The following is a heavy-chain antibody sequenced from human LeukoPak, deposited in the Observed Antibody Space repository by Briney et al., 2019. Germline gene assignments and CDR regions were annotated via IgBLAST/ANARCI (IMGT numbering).Heavy chain of an antibody. D-gene: IGHD4-4*01. Sequence: GSLRLSCVTSGFTFSTYAMSWIRQPPGKGLEWIGEINHSGSTNYNPSLKSRVTISVDTSKNQFSLKLSSVTAADTAVYYCARGRSDYSNYANDYWGQGTLVTVSS. V-gene: IGHV4-34*01. CDR1: GFTFSTYA. J-gene: IGHJ4*02. CDR3: ARGRSDYSNYANDY. CDR2: INHSGST.